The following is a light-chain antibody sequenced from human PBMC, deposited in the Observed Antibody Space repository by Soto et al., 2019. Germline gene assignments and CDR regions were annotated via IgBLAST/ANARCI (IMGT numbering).Light chain of an antibody. CDR3: QQYGSSPPLT. CDR1: QSVSSSF. CDR2: GAS. Sequence: EFVLTQSPGTLSLSPGERATLSCRASQSVSSSFLAWYQQKPGQAPRILIYGASTRATGIPDRFSGSGSGTDFTLTISRLEPEDFAVDCCQQYGSSPPLTFGGGTKVEIK. V-gene: IGKV3-20*01. J-gene: IGKJ4*01.